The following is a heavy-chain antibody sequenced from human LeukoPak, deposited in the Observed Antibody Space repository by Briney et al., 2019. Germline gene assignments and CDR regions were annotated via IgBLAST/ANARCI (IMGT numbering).Heavy chain of an antibody. Sequence: GGSLRLSCVASGFIFSVYWMSWVRQAPGKGPEWVANIKVDGIEKYYADSVKGRFTISRDNAKNPLYLQMNSLRAEDTAVYYCARDSAGSAWVYWGQGTLVTVSS. CDR1: GFIFSVYW. V-gene: IGHV3-7*04. J-gene: IGHJ4*02. CDR3: ARDSAGSAWVY. CDR2: IKVDGIEK. D-gene: IGHD6-19*01.